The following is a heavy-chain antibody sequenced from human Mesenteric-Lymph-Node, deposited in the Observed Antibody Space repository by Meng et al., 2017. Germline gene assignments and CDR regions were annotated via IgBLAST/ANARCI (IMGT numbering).Heavy chain of an antibody. CDR3: ASWYFNY. J-gene: IGHJ4*02. CDR1: GDSVSSNSAA. CDR2: TCYRSKWYY. V-gene: IGHV6-1*01. Sequence: QVELQQSGPGLVEPSQTLSLTCAISGDSVSSNSAAWHWIRQSPSRGLEWLGMTCYRSKWYYDYAVSVKSRITINPDTSRNQFSLQLNSVTPEDTAVYYCASWYFNYWGQGTLVTVSS.